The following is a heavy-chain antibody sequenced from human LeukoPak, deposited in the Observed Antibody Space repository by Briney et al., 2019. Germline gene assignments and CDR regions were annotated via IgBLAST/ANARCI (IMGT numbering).Heavy chain of an antibody. CDR1: GGSINNYY. CDR2: IYYTGIT. CDR3: ARASSTPGSGYYPFDY. D-gene: IGHD3-3*01. J-gene: IGHJ4*02. V-gene: IGHV4-59*01. Sequence: KPSETLSLTCIVSGGSINNYYWSWVRRSPGRGLEWIGYIYYTGITNYNPSLRSRVILSVDTSKNQFSLKLRSVTAADTAVYLCARASSTPGSGYYPFDYWGQGALVTVSS.